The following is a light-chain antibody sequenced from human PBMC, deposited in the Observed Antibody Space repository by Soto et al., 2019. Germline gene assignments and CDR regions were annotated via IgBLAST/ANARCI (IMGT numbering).Light chain of an antibody. CDR2: DVN. CDR3: SSHAGGQNVV. J-gene: IGLJ2*01. Sequence: QSALTQPASVSGSPGQSITISCTGTSRDVGGYNYVSWYQQHPGKAPKVMIYDVNKRPSGVPDRFSGSKSGNTASLTVSGLQAEDEGDYYCSSHAGGQNVVFGGGTQLTVL. V-gene: IGLV2-8*01. CDR1: SRDVGGYNY.